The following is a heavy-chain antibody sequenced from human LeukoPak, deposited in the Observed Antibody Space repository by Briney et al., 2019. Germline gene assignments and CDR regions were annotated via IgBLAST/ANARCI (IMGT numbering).Heavy chain of an antibody. Sequence: GGSLRLSCAASGFTFRSYGMHWVRQAPGKGLEWVAVIWYDGSKKYYADSVKGRFTISRDNSKNTLYLQMNNLRAEDTAVYYCAGDLDYSPDDWGQGTLVTVSS. D-gene: IGHD2-15*01. CDR2: IWYDGSKK. CDR1: GFTFRSYG. J-gene: IGHJ4*02. V-gene: IGHV3-33*01. CDR3: AGDLDYSPDD.